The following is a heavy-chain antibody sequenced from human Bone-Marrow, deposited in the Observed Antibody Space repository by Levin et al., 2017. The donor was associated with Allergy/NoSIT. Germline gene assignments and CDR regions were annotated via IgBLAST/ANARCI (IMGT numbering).Heavy chain of an antibody. D-gene: IGHD3-3*01. J-gene: IGHJ6*03. V-gene: IGHV3-21*01. Sequence: GGSLRLSCAASGFTFSSYSMNWVRQAPGKGLEWVSSIRSDGGNIHYADSVKGRFTISRDNAKNSLWLQMNSLRAEDTAVYYCAKDVSGYYSGHYFYMDVWGKGTTVIVSS. CDR3: AKDVSGYYSGHYFYMDV. CDR1: GFTFSSYS. CDR2: IRSDGGNI.